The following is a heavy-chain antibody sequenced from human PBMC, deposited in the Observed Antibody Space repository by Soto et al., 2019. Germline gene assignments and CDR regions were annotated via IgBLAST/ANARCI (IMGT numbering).Heavy chain of an antibody. J-gene: IGHJ5*02. D-gene: IGHD6-19*01. CDR3: ARDGSSGWYGPNWFDP. CDR1: GFTFSSYA. V-gene: IGHV3-30-3*01. Sequence: QVQLVESGGGVVQPGRSLRLSCAASGFTFSSYAMHWVRQAPGKGLEWVAVISYDGSNKYYADSVKGRFTISRDNSKNTLYLQMNSLRAEDTAVYYCARDGSSGWYGPNWFDPWGQGTLVTVSS. CDR2: ISYDGSNK.